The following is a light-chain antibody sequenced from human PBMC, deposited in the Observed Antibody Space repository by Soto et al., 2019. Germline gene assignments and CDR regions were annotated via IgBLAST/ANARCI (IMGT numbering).Light chain of an antibody. CDR3: GTWDNGLSAVV. V-gene: IGLV1-51*02. J-gene: IGLJ2*01. CDR2: END. Sequence: QPVLTQPPSVSAAPGQKITISCSGSDSNIWYNSVSWYQQLPGTAPKLLISENDERPSDLPDRFSASKSGTSATLGITGLQTADEATYFCGTWDNGLSAVVFGGGTKVTVL. CDR1: DSNIWYNS.